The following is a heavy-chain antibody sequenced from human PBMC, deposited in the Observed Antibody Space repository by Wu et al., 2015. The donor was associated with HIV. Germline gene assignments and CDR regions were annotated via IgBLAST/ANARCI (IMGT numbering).Heavy chain of an antibody. CDR2: INPGGVRV. CDR3: ATRIGNMEAFNI. V-gene: IGHV1-46*03. Sequence: QVQLVQSGAEVKKPGASVKISCKASGYTFTTNYMHWVRQAPGQGLEWMGVINPGGVRVSYAQKFQGRVTMTSDTSTSTVHMDLSSLRSEDTAMYYCATRIGNMEAFNIWGQGTMVIVSS. CDR1: GYTFTTNY. J-gene: IGHJ3*02. D-gene: IGHD1/OR15-1a*01.